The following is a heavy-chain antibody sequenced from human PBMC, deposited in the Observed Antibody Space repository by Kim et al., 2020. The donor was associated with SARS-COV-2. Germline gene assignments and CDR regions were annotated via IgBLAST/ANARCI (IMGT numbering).Heavy chain of an antibody. Sequence: GGSLRLSCAASGFTFSSYCMHWVRQAPGKGLEWVAVITYDGSNKYYADSVKGRFTISRDNSKNTLYLQMNSLRAEDTAVYYCAKDFVVVPAAILYYGMDVWGEGTTVTVST. CDR3: AKDFVVVPAAILYYGMDV. V-gene: IGHV3-30*18. CDR1: GFTFSSYC. J-gene: IGHJ6*04. CDR2: ITYDGSNK. D-gene: IGHD2-2*01.